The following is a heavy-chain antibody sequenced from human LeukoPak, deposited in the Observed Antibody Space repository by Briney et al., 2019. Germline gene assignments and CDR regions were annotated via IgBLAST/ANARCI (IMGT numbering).Heavy chain of an antibody. CDR3: ARDSSSWYRLSWFDP. Sequence: ASVKVSCKASGYTFTSYDINWVRQATGQGLEWMGWMNPNSGNTGYAQKFQGRVTITRNTSISTAYMELSSLRSEDTAVYYCARDSSSWYRLSWFDPWGQGTLVTVSS. CDR2: MNPNSGNT. CDR1: GYTFTSYD. V-gene: IGHV1-8*03. J-gene: IGHJ5*02. D-gene: IGHD6-13*01.